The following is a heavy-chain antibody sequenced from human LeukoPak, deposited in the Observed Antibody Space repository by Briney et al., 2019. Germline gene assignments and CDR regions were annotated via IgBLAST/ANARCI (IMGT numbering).Heavy chain of an antibody. CDR3: ARGHEYYYDSSGYYYYHWFDP. CDR1: GGTFSSYA. V-gene: IGHV1-8*02. Sequence: ASVKVSCKASGGTFSSYAISWVRQAPGQGLEWMGWMNPNSGNTGYAQKFQGRVTMTRNTSISTAYMELSSLRSEDTAVYYCARGHEYYYDSSGYYYYHWFDPWGQGTLVTVSS. J-gene: IGHJ5*02. CDR2: MNPNSGNT. D-gene: IGHD3-22*01.